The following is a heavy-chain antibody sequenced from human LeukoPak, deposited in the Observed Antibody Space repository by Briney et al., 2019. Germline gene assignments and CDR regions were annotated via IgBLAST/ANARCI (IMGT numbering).Heavy chain of an antibody. J-gene: IGHJ6*03. D-gene: IGHD6-19*01. V-gene: IGHV3-48*01. Sequence: PGRSLRLSCAASGFTFSSYCITWVRHAPGKGLEWVSYISSIIRPIYYTDSVKGRFTLSRDNDKHTLYMQLNSLSAEHASVYLCARARGGYERGPDYYYYYLDVWGKGTTVTVSS. CDR1: GFTFSSYC. CDR3: ARARGGYERGPDYYYYYLDV. CDR2: ISSIIRPI.